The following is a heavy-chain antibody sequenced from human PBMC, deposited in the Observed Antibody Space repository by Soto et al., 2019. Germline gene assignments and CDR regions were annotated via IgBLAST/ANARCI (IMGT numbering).Heavy chain of an antibody. CDR2: ISGSSSII. J-gene: IGHJ4*02. D-gene: IGHD3-22*01. V-gene: IGHV3-48*02. CDR3: VRSPISTIVVAYFDY. CDR1: EFTFSPYS. Sequence: EVQVVESGGGLVQPGGSLRLSCEDSEFTFSPYSMNWVRHAPGKGLEWVSYISGSSSIIYYADSVKGRFTISRDNAKNSLYLQMNSLRDEDAAVYYYVRSPISTIVVAYFDYWGQGSRVTVSS.